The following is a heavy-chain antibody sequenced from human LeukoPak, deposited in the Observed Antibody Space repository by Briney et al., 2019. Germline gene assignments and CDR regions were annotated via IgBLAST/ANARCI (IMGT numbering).Heavy chain of an antibody. V-gene: IGHV7-4-1*02. D-gene: IGHD4-17*01. CDR1: GYTFTSYA. Sequence: GASVKVSCKASGYTFTSYAMNWVRQAPGQGLEWMGWINTNTGNPTYAQGFTGRFVFSLDTSVSTAYLQISSLKAEDTAVYYCAREGWPLPWLRFPYDYGDRADDYWGQGTLVTVSS. CDR3: AREGWPLPWLRFPYDYGDRADDY. J-gene: IGHJ4*02. CDR2: INTNTGNP.